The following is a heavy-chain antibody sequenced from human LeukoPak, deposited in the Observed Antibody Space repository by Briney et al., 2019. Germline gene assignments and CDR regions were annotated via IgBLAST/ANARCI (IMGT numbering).Heavy chain of an antibody. CDR2: MYDSGST. D-gene: IGHD3-10*01. CDR3: ARRRGDDSETYYIKYYYDYYMDV. CDR1: GGSISSSSYY. V-gene: IGHV4-39*07. Sequence: PSETLSLTCTVSGGSISSSSYYWGWIRQPPGKGLEWIGSMYDSGSTYYNPSLKSRVTISVDTSKNQFSLKLSSVTAADTAVYYCARRRGDDSETYYIKYYYDYYMDVWGKGTTVTVSS. J-gene: IGHJ6*03.